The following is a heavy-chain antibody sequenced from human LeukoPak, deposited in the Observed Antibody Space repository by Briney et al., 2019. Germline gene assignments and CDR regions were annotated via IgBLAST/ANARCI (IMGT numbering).Heavy chain of an antibody. Sequence: GESLKISCKAYGYKFTNYWIGWVRQMPGKGLEWMGIIYPDDSDTRYSPSFQGQVTISADKSISTAHLQWSSLKASDTALYYCARRGQTVAGTNFNYWGQGTLVTVSS. V-gene: IGHV5-51*01. CDR2: IYPDDSDT. CDR3: ARRGQTVAGTNFNY. J-gene: IGHJ4*02. CDR1: GYKFTNYW. D-gene: IGHD6-19*01.